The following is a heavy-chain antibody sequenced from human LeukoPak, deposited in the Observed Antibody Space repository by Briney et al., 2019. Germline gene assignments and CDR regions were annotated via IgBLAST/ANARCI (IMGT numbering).Heavy chain of an antibody. J-gene: IGHJ4*02. CDR2: ISQSGIT. D-gene: IGHD2-2*01. CDR3: ARWNFAMDY. V-gene: IGHV3-11*04. Sequence: PGGSLRLSCAASGFTFSDYYMTWVRQAPGQGLEWVSYISQSGITSYGDSVKGRFTISRDNAKHSLYLQMNGLRAEDTGLYFCARWNFAMDYWGQGISVTVSS. CDR1: GFTFSDYY.